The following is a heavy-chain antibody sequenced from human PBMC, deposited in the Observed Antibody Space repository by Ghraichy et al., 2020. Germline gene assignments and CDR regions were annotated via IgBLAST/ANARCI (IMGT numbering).Heavy chain of an antibody. CDR3: ARAGTYSGTYYRYYFDY. CDR1: GFSLSTSGMC. Sequence: SGPTLVKPTQTLTLTCTFSGFSLSTSGMCVTWIRQPPGKALEWLARIDWDDDKYYSTSLKTRLTISKDTSKNQVVLTMTNMDPVDTATYYCARAGTYSGTYYRYYFDYWGQGTLVTVSS. D-gene: IGHD1-26*01. J-gene: IGHJ4*02. CDR2: IDWDDDK. V-gene: IGHV2-70*11.